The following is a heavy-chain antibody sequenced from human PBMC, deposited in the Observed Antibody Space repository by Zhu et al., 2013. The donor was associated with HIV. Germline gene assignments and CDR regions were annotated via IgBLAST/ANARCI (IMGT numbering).Heavy chain of an antibody. CDR3: ARGHGRWLVRGSALKATINNNAKRSYYYYGMDV. D-gene: IGHD6-19*01. V-gene: IGHV1-8*01. Sequence: QVQLVQSGAEVKKPGASVKVSCKASGYTFTSYDINWVRQATGQGLEWMGWMNPNSGNTGYAQKFQGRVTMTRNTSISTAYMELSSLRSEDTAVYYCARGHGRWLVRGSALKATINNNAKRSYYYYGMDVWGQGTTVTVSS. CDR1: GYTFTSYD. CDR2: MNPNSGNT. J-gene: IGHJ6*02.